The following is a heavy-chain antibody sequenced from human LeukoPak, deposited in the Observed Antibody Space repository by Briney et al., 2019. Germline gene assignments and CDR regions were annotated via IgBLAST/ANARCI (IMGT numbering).Heavy chain of an antibody. V-gene: IGHV4-61*08. CDR3: ARGKAGGYYYYYYMDV. CDR2: IYYSGST. Sequence: PSETLSLTCTVSGGSISSGDYYWSWIRQPPGKGLDWIGYIYYSGSTNYNPSLKSRVTISVDTSKNQFSLKLSSVTAADTAVYYCARGKAGGYYYYYYMDVWGKGTTVTVSS. J-gene: IGHJ6*03. D-gene: IGHD3-10*01. CDR1: GGSISSGDYY.